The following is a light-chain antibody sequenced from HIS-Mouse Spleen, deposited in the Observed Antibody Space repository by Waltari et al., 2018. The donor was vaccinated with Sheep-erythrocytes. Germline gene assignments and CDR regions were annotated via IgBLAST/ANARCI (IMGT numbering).Light chain of an antibody. CDR1: KLGDKY. CDR2: QDS. J-gene: IGLJ2*01. Sequence: SYELTQPPSVSVSPVQTASITCSGDKLGDKYACWYQQKPGQAPVLVIYQDSKRPSGIHERFSGSNSGNTATLTISGTQAMDEADYYCQAWDSSTAVFGGGTKLTVL. V-gene: IGLV3-1*01. CDR3: QAWDSSTAV.